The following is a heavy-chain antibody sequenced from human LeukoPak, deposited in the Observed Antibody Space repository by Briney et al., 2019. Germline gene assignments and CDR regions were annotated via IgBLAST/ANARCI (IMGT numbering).Heavy chain of an antibody. CDR3: ARVCSSTSCYTNWFDP. CDR2: IIPIFGTA. V-gene: IGHV1-69*05. Sequence: SVKVSCKASGGTFSSYAISWVRQAPGQGLEWMGGIIPIFGTANYAQKFQGRVTITTDESTSTAYMELSSLRSEDTAVYYCARVCSSTSCYTNWFDPWGQGTLVTVSS. CDR1: GGTFSSYA. J-gene: IGHJ5*02. D-gene: IGHD2-2*02.